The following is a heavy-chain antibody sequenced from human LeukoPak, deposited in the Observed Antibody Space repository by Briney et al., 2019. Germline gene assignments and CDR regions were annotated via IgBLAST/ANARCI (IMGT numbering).Heavy chain of an antibody. CDR1: GFTFSSYD. D-gene: IGHD3-10*01. CDR3: ARVASGSYYNGLLDY. J-gene: IGHJ4*02. Sequence: GGSLRLSCAASGFTFSSYDMNWVRQAPGKGLEWVSYFSSSGTAIYYADSVKGRFTMSRDSAKNSLYLQMNSLRDEDTAVYYCARVASGSYYNGLLDYWGQGTLVTVSS. CDR2: FSSSGTAI. V-gene: IGHV3-48*03.